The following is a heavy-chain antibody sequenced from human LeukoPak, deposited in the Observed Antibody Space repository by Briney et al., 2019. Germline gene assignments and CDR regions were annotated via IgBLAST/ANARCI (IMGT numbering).Heavy chain of an antibody. D-gene: IGHD3-22*01. CDR1: GFTFSSYA. V-gene: IGHV3-30-3*01. CDR2: ISYDGSNK. CDR3: ARDFFYYSPPFQH. Sequence: GGSLRLSCAASGFTFSSYAMHWVPQPPGKGLECVAVISYDGSNKYYADSVKGRFTISRDNSKNTLYLQMNSLRAEDTAVYYCARDFFYYSPPFQHWGQGTLVTVSS. J-gene: IGHJ1*01.